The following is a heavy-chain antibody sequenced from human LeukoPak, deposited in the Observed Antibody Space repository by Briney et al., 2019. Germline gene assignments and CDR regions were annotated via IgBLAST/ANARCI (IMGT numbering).Heavy chain of an antibody. J-gene: IGHJ3*02. CDR2: ISGRGGGT. Sequence: GGSLRPSRAASGFTFSSYAMSWVRQAPGKGLEWVSAISGRGGGTYYADSVKGRFTISRDNSKNTLSLQMNSLRAEDTAVYYCAKDGARGALDAFDIWGQGTMVTVSS. CDR3: AKDGARGALDAFDI. CDR1: GFTFSSYA. D-gene: IGHD1-26*01. V-gene: IGHV3-23*01.